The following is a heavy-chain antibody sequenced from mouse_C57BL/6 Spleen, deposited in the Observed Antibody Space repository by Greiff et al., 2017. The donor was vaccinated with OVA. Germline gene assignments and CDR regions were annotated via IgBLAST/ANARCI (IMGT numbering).Heavy chain of an antibody. V-gene: IGHV1-5*01. CDR2: IYPGNSDT. CDR3: TGGYDGSFDY. J-gene: IGHJ2*01. D-gene: IGHD2-2*01. CDR1: GYTFTSYW. Sequence: EVQLQQSGTVLARPGASVKMSCKTSGYTFTSYWMHWVKQRPGQGLEWIGAIYPGNSDTSYNQKFKGKAKLTAVTSASTAYMELSSLTNEDSAVYYCTGGYDGSFDYWGQGTTLTVSS.